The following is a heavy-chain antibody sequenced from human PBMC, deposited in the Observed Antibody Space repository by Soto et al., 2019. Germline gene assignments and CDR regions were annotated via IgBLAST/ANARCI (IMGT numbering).Heavy chain of an antibody. Sequence: ETLSLTCTVFGGSISSYYWSWIRQPPGKGLEWIGYIYYSGSTNYNPSLKSRVTISVDTSKNQFSLKLSSVTAADTAVYYCARARYLAVAAAWAYWGQGTLVTVSS. D-gene: IGHD6-13*01. CDR1: GGSISSYY. V-gene: IGHV4-59*01. CDR2: IYYSGST. J-gene: IGHJ4*02. CDR3: ARARYLAVAAAWAY.